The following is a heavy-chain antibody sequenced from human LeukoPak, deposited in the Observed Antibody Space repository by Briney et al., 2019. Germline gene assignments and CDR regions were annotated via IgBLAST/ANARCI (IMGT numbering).Heavy chain of an antibody. Sequence: PSETLSLTCAVYGGSFSGYYWSWIRQPPGKGLEWIGEINHTGSTNYNPSLKSRVTISVDTSKNQFSLKLSSVTAADTAVYYCARHKWELLGYFDYWGQGTLVTVSS. CDR3: ARHKWELLGYFDY. J-gene: IGHJ4*02. CDR1: GGSFSGYY. D-gene: IGHD1-26*01. V-gene: IGHV4-34*01. CDR2: INHTGST.